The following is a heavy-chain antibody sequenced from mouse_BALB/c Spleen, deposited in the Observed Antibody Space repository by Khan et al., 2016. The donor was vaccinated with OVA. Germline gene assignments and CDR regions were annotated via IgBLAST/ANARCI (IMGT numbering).Heavy chain of an antibody. CDR1: GYTFTSYW. D-gene: IGHD2-4*01. CDR2: INPSTGYT. V-gene: IGHV1-7*01. J-gene: IGHJ2*01. Sequence: QVQLQQAGAELAKPGASVKMSCKASGYTFTSYWMNWVKQRPGQGLEWIGYINPSTGYTEYNQRFKDKATLTADKSSSTAYMQLSSLTSEDSAVYFCARGGYDYGLFDYWGQGTTLTVSS. CDR3: ARGGYDYGLFDY.